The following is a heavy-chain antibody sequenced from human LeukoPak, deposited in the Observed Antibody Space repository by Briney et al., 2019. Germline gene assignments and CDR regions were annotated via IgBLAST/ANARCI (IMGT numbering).Heavy chain of an antibody. CDR3: APVRGGDYFDY. V-gene: IGHV1-2*02. J-gene: IGHJ4*02. CDR1: GYSFTY. D-gene: IGHD2-2*01. Sequence: ASVKVPCKTSGYSFTYMHWVRQAPGQGLEWMGWINPNSGDTDYAQKFQGRVTMTRDTSISTAYMELSRLRSDDTAVYYCAPVRGGDYFDYWGQGTQVTVSS. CDR2: INPNSGDT.